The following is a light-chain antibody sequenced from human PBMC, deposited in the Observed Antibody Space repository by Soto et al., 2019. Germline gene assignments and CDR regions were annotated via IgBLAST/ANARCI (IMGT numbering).Light chain of an antibody. CDR3: QQYNSLT. V-gene: IGKV1-5*01. CDR2: DAS. J-gene: IGKJ4*01. CDR1: QSISSW. Sequence: DIQMTQSPSTLSASVGDRVTITCRASQSISSWLAWYQQKPGKAPKLLIYDASSLESWVPSRFSGSGSGTEFTLTISSLQSDDFATYYCQQYNSLTFGGGTKVEIK.